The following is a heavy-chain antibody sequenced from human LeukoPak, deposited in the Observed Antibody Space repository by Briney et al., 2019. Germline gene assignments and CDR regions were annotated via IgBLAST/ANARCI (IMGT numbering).Heavy chain of an antibody. CDR1: GYTFTSYG. Sequence: GASVKVSCKASGYTFTSYGISWVRQAPGQGLEWLRWISAYNGNTNYAQKLQGRVTITTDKSTSTAYMELRSLRSDDTAVYYCARDQEDYDFWSKDAFDIWGQGTMVTVSS. CDR2: ISAYNGNT. V-gene: IGHV1-18*01. D-gene: IGHD3-3*01. J-gene: IGHJ3*02. CDR3: ARDQEDYDFWSKDAFDI.